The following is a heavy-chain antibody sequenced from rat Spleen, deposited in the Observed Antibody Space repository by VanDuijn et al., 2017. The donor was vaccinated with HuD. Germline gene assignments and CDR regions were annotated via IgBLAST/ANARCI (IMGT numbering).Heavy chain of an antibody. CDR2: ISSGGGGT. Sequence: EVQLVESGGGLVQPGRSLKLSCAASGFTFSSFPMAWVRQAPTKGLEWVASISSGGGGTYYPDSVKGRFTISRVNAKSNLYLQMDSLRSEDTASYYCARHPHFNYGGYSEPFDYWGQGVMVTVSS. V-gene: IGHV5-25*01. CDR3: ARHPHFNYGGYSEPFDY. CDR1: GFTFSSFP. D-gene: IGHD1-11*01. J-gene: IGHJ2*01.